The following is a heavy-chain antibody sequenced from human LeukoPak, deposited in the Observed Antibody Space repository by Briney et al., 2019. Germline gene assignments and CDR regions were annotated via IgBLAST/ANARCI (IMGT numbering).Heavy chain of an antibody. V-gene: IGHV3-11*04. CDR3: ARVAVAGAKFDC. J-gene: IGHJ4*02. Sequence: GGSLRLSCAASGFTFRDYYMSWIRQTPGKGLEWVSCISSSGSTIYYADSVKGRFTISRDNAKNSLYLQMNSLRAEDTAVYYCARVAVAGAKFDCWGQGTLVTVSS. D-gene: IGHD6-19*01. CDR1: GFTFRDYY. CDR2: ISSSGSTI.